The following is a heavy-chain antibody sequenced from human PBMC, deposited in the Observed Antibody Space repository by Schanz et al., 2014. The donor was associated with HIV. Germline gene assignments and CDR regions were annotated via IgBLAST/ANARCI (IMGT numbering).Heavy chain of an antibody. CDR3: ARDGAQRYFDF. CDR2: INPIFGTP. CDR1: GGTFSTYA. V-gene: IGHV1-69*01. D-gene: IGHD3-9*01. J-gene: IGHJ4*02. Sequence: QVQLVQSGAEVKKPGSSVKVSCKASGGTFSTYAISWVRQAPGQGLDWVGDINPIFGTPHYAQKFQGRVTITADESTSTAYMELSSLTSEDTAIYYCARDGAQRYFDFWGQGTLVSVSS.